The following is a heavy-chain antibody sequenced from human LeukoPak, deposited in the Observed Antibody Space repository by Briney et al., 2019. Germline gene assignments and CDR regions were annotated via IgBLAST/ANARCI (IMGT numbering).Heavy chain of an antibody. V-gene: IGHV3-23*01. CDR3: AKEGHLIFDY. D-gene: IGHD3-3*02. J-gene: IGHJ4*02. Sequence: GGSLRLSCAAPGFTFSSYAMSWVRQAPGKGLEWVSAISGSGGNTYYADSVKGRFTISRDNPKNTLYLQMNSLRAEDTAVYYCAKEGHLIFDYWGQGTLVTVSS. CDR2: ISGSGGNT. CDR1: GFTFSSYA.